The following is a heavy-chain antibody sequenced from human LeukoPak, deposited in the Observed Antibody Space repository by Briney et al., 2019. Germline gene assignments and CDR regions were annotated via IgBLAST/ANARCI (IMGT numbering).Heavy chain of an antibody. J-gene: IGHJ5*02. CDR3: ARLLWFGELSGAIDP. CDR1: GFTFSSYW. D-gene: IGHD3-10*01. V-gene: IGHV3-7*01. Sequence: PGGSLRLSCAASGFTFSSYWMSWVRQAPGKGLEWVANIKQDGSEKYYVDSVKGRFTISRDNAKNSLYLQMNSLRAEDTAVYYCARLLWFGELSGAIDPWGQGTLVTVSS. CDR2: IKQDGSEK.